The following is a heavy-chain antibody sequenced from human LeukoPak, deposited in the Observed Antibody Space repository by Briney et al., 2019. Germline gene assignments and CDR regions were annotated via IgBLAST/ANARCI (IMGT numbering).Heavy chain of an antibody. CDR2: IKQDGSEK. J-gene: IGHJ4*02. D-gene: IGHD3-10*01. V-gene: IGHV3-7*01. CDR3: ARAPATMVRGVISFYFDY. Sequence: GGSLRLSCVASGFTFSSYWMSWVRQAPGKGLEWVANIKQDGSEKYYVDSVKGRFTISRDNAKNSLYLQMNSLRAEDTAVYYCARAPATMVRGVISFYFDYWGQGTLVTVSS. CDR1: GFTFSSYW.